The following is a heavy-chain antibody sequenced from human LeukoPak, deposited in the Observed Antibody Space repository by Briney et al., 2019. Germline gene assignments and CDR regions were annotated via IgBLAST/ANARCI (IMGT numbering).Heavy chain of an antibody. CDR3: ARDGTYYDILTGYLYYYYYYMDV. J-gene: IGHJ6*03. Sequence: GASVKVSCKASGYTFSNYFIHWVRQTPGQGLEWMGIINPSDGSASEAQKFQGRVTMTRDTSSSTLYMELSRLRSDDTAVYYCARDGTYYDILTGYLYYYYYYMDVWGKGTTVTVPS. CDR1: GYTFSNYF. V-gene: IGHV1-46*01. CDR2: INPSDGSA. D-gene: IGHD3-9*01.